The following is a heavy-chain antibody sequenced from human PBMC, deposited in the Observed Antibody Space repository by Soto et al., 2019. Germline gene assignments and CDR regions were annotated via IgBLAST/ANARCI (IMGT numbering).Heavy chain of an antibody. CDR2: IYYCGST. D-gene: IGHD3-3*01. J-gene: IGHJ4*02. Sequence: PSETLSLTCTVSGGSISSYYWSWIRQPPAKGLEWTGNIYYCGSTNYNPSLKSRVTISVDTSKNQFSLKLSAVTAADTAVYYCATLRDFWSGFDYWGQGTLVTVSS. CDR1: GGSISSYY. CDR3: ATLRDFWSGFDY. V-gene: IGHV4-59*08.